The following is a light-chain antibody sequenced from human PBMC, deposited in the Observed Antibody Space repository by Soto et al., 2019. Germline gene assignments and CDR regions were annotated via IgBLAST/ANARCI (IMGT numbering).Light chain of an antibody. CDR3: QQYNSYRA. CDR2: TAS. CDR1: QSISNW. Sequence: DIQMTQSPSTLSASVGDRVTITCRASQSISNWLAWHQQKPGKAPKLLIYTASNLESGVPSRFSGSGSGTEFTLTISRLQPDDFATYYCQQYNSYRAFGQGTKVDI. J-gene: IGKJ1*01. V-gene: IGKV1-5*03.